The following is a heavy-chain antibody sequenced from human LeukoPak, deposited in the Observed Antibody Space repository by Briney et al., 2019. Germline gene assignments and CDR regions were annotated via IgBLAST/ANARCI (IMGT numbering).Heavy chain of an antibody. CDR2: IYYSGST. CDR1: GGSISSSSYY. D-gene: IGHD6-19*01. J-gene: IGHJ4*02. CDR3: ARLSSGWFYFDY. Sequence: KASETLSLTCTVSGGSISSSSYYWGWIRQPPGKGLEWIGSIYYSGSTYYNPSLKSQVTISVDTSKNQFSLKLSSVTAADTAVYYCARLSSGWFYFDYWGQGTLVTVSS. V-gene: IGHV4-39*01.